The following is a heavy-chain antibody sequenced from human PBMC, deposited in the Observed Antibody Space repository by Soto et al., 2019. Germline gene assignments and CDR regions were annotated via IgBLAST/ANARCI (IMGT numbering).Heavy chain of an antibody. Sequence: SETLSLTCAVSGASVTSDDYYWSCIRQPPGKGLEWIGYIYHSGSTYYNPSLKSRVSISIDTSQNQFSLKLTSLTAADTAVYYCARDPIFYYASSGYGGSYFDYWGQGSRVTVSS. D-gene: IGHD3-22*01. CDR2: IYHSGST. J-gene: IGHJ4*02. CDR3: ARDPIFYYASSGYGGSYFDY. CDR1: GASVTSDDYY. V-gene: IGHV4-30-4*01.